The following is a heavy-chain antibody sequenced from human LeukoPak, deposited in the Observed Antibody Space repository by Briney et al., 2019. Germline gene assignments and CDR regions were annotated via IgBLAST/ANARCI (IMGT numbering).Heavy chain of an antibody. CDR1: GFTVSSYA. D-gene: IGHD5-24*01. CDR2: ISYDGSNK. CDR3: ARDRTRDGYNQGGVFDY. Sequence: GRSLRLSCAASGFTVSSYAMHWVRQAPGKGLEWVAVISYDGSNKYYADSVKGRFTISRDNSKNTLYLQMNSLRAEDTAVYYCARDRTRDGYNQGGVFDYWGQGTLVTVSS. J-gene: IGHJ4*02. V-gene: IGHV3-30-3*01.